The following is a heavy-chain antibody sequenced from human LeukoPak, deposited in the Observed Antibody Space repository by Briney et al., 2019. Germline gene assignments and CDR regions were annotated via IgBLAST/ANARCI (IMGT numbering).Heavy chain of an antibody. J-gene: IGHJ5*02. Sequence: PGGSLRLSCAASGFTFTSSALTWVRQAPGKGLEWVAIILSDGSIKNYAESVKGRFTISRDNSKNTLYLQMNSLRAEDTAVYYCARAAAETGAFRDNWFDPWGQGTLVTVSS. CDR1: GFTFTSSA. CDR2: ILSDGSIK. V-gene: IGHV3-30*03. CDR3: ARAAAETGAFRDNWFDP. D-gene: IGHD6-19*01.